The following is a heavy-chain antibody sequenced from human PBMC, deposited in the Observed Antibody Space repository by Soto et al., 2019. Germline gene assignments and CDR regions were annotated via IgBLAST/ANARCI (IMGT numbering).Heavy chain of an antibody. J-gene: IGHJ4*02. CDR1: GITFSGYY. Sequence: PGGSLRLSCAASGITFSGYYMGWIRQAPGKGPEWVSVISDNGRTNYADSVKGRFTISRDNAKNSLYLQMNILRVEDTAVYFWGRGPFTTSAGNSWGQGTLVTVSS. D-gene: IGHD6-13*01. CDR3: GRGPFTTSAGNS. CDR2: ISDNGRT. V-gene: IGHV3-11*01.